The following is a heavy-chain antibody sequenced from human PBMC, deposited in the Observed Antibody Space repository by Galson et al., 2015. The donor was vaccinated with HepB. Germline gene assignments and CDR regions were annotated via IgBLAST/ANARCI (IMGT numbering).Heavy chain of an antibody. V-gene: IGHV1-69*01. Sequence: SVKVSCKASGGTFSSYALSWVRQAPGQGLEWMRGIIPIFGTANYAQKFQGRVTITADESTSTAYMELSSLRSEDTALYYCARDSFQLVVGMFDLWGQGTLVTVSS. CDR2: IIPIFGTA. D-gene: IGHD6-13*01. J-gene: IGHJ5*02. CDR3: ARDSFQLVVGMFDL. CDR1: GGTFSSYA.